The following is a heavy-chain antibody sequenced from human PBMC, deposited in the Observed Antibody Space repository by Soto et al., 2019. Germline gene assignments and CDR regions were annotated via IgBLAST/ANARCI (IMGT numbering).Heavy chain of an antibody. Sequence: SETLSLTCTVSGGSISSGGYYWSWIRQHPGKGLVRIGYIYYSGSTYYNLSIIIRVTISVATSKNQFSLKLISVTAADAAVYSCASSLPYYDCLSGYDTGYYYYCIDFWGQGNTVTVSS. CDR1: GGSISSGGYY. CDR3: ASSLPYYDCLSGYDTGYYYYCIDF. CDR2: IYYSGST. J-gene: IGHJ6*02. D-gene: IGHD3-3*01. V-gene: IGHV4-31*03.